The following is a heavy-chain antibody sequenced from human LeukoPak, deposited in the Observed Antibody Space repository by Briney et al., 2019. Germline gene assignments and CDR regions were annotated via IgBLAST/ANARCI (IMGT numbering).Heavy chain of an antibody. Sequence: QPGGSLRLSCAVSGVPASDYYMSWVRQAPGKGLEWVALIRGSGDTFYGDSVKGRFTISRDDSKNTVYLRMNSLRVEDTAVYFCARDRAATQDWVEFDPWGQGTLVTVSS. V-gene: IGHV3-66*01. CDR3: ARDRAATQDWVEFDP. D-gene: IGHD2-15*01. CDR2: IRGSGDT. J-gene: IGHJ5*02. CDR1: GVPASDYY.